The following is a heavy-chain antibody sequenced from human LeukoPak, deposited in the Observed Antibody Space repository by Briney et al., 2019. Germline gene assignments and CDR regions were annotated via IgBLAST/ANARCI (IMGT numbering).Heavy chain of an antibody. CDR2: IKEDGSER. V-gene: IGHV3-7*03. CDR1: GFTFSAFW. Sequence: PGGSLRLSCAAPGFTFSAFWMSWVRQAPGKGLEWVGNIKEDGSERHYVDSVKGRFTISRDNAENSLYLRMNSLRAEDTAVYYCARRAYSSGWYFFDYWGQGTLVTVSS. D-gene: IGHD6-19*01. CDR3: ARRAYSSGWYFFDY. J-gene: IGHJ4*02.